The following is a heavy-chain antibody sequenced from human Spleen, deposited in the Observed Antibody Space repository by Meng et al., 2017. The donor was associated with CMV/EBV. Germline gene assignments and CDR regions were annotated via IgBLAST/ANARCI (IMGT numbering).Heavy chain of an antibody. CDR2: ISSTSSTI. Sequence: GGSLRLSCGVSGFPFSSHSMNWVRQAPGKGLEWIAYISSTSSTIYYADSVKGRFTISRDNAKNSLYLPMSSLRAEDTAVYYCARGPVGSCSSASCHVFVYWGQGALVTVSS. V-gene: IGHV3-48*04. D-gene: IGHD2-2*01. CDR1: GFPFSSHS. J-gene: IGHJ4*02. CDR3: ARGPVGSCSSASCHVFVY.